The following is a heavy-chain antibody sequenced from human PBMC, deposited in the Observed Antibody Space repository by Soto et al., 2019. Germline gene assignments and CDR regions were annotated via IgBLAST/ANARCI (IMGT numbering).Heavy chain of an antibody. CDR1: GFTFSSYA. V-gene: IGHV3-30-3*01. CDR2: ISYDGSDK. J-gene: IGHJ4*02. Sequence: GASLRLSCAASGFTFSSYAMHWVRQAPGKRLEWVALISYDGSDKDYADSVKGRFTISRDNSRNTLFLQMNSLRAEDTAVYYCARDYYKYYDSSGYYRSPAYWGQGTLVTV. D-gene: IGHD3-22*01. CDR3: ARDYYKYYDSSGYYRSPAY.